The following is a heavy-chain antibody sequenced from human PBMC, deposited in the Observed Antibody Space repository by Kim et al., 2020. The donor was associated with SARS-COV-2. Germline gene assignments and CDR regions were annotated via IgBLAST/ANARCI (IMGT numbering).Heavy chain of an antibody. D-gene: IGHD6-19*01. J-gene: IGHJ6*02. CDR1: GGSFSGYY. V-gene: IGHV4-34*01. CDR2: INHSGST. CDR3: ARARPYSSFYYYYGMDV. Sequence: SETLSHTCAVYGGSFSGYYWSWIRQPPGKGLEWIGEINHSGSTNYNPSLKSRVTISVDTSKNQFSLKLSSVTAANTAVYYCARARPYSSFYYYYGMDVWGQGTTVTVS.